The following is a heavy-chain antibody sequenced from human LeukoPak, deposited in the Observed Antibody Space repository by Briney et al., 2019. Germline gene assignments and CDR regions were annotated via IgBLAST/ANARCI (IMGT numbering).Heavy chain of an antibody. D-gene: IGHD5-12*01. CDR2: ISSSSSYI. V-gene: IGHV3-21*01. Sequence: GGSLRLSCAASGFTFSSYSMNWVRQAPGKGLEWVSSISSSSSYIYYADSVKGRFTISRDNAKNSLYLQMNSLRAEDTAVYYCARDALDASRYIVATIYGNFDYWGQGTLVTVSS. CDR1: GFTFSSYS. J-gene: IGHJ4*02. CDR3: ARDALDASRYIVATIYGNFDY.